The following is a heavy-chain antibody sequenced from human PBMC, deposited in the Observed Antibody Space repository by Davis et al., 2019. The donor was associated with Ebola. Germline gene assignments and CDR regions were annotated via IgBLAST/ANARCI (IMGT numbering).Heavy chain of an antibody. V-gene: IGHV3-21*04. J-gene: IGHJ4*02. D-gene: IGHD3-9*01. CDR3: AKSDDILTGYPPLGY. Sequence: GESLKISCAASGFTFSSYSMNWVRQAPGKGLEWVSSISSSSSYIYYADSVKGRFTISRDNAKNSLYLQMNSLRAEDTAVYYCAKSDDILTGYPPLGYWGQGTLVTVSS. CDR2: ISSSSSYI. CDR1: GFTFSSYS.